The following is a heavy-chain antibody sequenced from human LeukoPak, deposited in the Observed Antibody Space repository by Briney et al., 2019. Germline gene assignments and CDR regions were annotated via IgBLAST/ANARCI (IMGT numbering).Heavy chain of an antibody. J-gene: IGHJ3*02. V-gene: IGHV3-7*01. CDR2: IKQDGSEK. CDR1: GFTFSSYW. CDR3: AKKGKSGIASRPSDAFDI. Sequence: GGSLRLSCAASGFTFSSYWMSWVRQAPGKGLEWVANIKQDGSEKYYVDSVKGRFTISRDNAKNSLYLQMNSLRAEDTAVYYCAKKGKSGIASRPSDAFDIWGQGTMVTVSS. D-gene: IGHD6-6*01.